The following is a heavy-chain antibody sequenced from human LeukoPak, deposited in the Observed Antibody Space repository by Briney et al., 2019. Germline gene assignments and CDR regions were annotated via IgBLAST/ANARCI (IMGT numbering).Heavy chain of an antibody. CDR3: VSSGDSGY. CDR2: ISTDASRS. J-gene: IGHJ4*02. Sequence: GGSLRLSCAASGLTFSNYWMYWVRQAPGKGLVWVSRISTDASRSSYADSVKGRFTISRDNAKNTLYLQMNSLRAEDTAVYYCVSSGDSGYWGQGTLVTVSS. D-gene: IGHD3-22*01. V-gene: IGHV3-74*01. CDR1: GLTFSNYW.